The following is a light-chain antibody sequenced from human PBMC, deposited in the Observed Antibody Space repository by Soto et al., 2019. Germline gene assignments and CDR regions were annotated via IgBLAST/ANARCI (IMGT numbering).Light chain of an antibody. CDR3: CSYAGSRV. CDR2: EGS. Sequence: QSARTQPASVSGSPGQSITISCNGTSSDVGSYNLVSWYQQHPGKAPKLMIYEGSKRPSGVSNRFSGSKSGNTASLTISGLQAEDEADYYCCSYAGSRVFGGGTKLTVL. V-gene: IGLV2-23*01. CDR1: SSDVGSYNL. J-gene: IGLJ3*02.